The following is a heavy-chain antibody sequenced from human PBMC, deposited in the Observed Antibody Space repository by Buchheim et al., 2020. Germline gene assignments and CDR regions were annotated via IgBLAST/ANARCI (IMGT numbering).Heavy chain of an antibody. CDR1: GFTFSSYA. D-gene: IGHD3-10*01. CDR3: AKDPHLWFGSDLGYFDY. J-gene: IGHJ4*02. Sequence: EVQLLESGGGLVQPGGSLRLSCAASGFTFSSYAMSWVRQAPGKGLEWVSAISGSGGSTYYADSVKGRFTISRDNSQNKLYLQMNSLRAEDTAVYYCAKDPHLWFGSDLGYFDYWGQGTL. V-gene: IGHV3-23*01. CDR2: ISGSGGST.